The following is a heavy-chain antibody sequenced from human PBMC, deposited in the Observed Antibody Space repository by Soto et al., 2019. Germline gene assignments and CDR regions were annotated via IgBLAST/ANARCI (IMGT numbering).Heavy chain of an antibody. J-gene: IGHJ6*02. CDR3: ARDRWVTLERGYCSGGSCYPYYYYGMDV. V-gene: IGHV4-61*01. CDR2: IYYSGST. CDR1: GGSVSSGSYY. D-gene: IGHD2-15*01. Sequence: KTSETLSLTCTVSGGSVSSGSYYWSWIRQPPGKGLEWIGYIYYSGSTNYNPSLKSRVTISVDTSKNQFSLKLSSVTAADTAVHYCARDRWVTLERGYCSGGSCYPYYYYGMDVWGQGTTVTVSS.